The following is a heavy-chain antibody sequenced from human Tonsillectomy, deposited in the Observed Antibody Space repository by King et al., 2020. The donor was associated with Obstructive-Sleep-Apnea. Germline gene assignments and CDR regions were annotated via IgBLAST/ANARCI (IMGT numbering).Heavy chain of an antibody. Sequence: VQLVESGAEVKKPGASVKVSCKASGYTFSSYGINWVRQAPGQGLEWMGWISTYNGNTNYAQRLQGRVTMTTDTSTSTAYMELRSLTSDDTAVYYCASGSYQGTGDYWGQGTLVTVSS. CDR3: ASGSYQGTGDY. D-gene: IGHD1-26*01. CDR1: GYTFSSYG. V-gene: IGHV1-18*01. J-gene: IGHJ4*02. CDR2: ISTYNGNT.